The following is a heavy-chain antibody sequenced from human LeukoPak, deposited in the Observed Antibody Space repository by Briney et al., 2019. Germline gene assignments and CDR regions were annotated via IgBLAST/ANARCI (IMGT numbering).Heavy chain of an antibody. D-gene: IGHD2-15*01. CDR3: ARAPSGSGGTCSSDH. J-gene: IGHJ4*02. Sequence: SETLSLTCTVSGGTISSYYWSWIRQPPGKGLEWIGDIYYSGSTNYNPSPKSRLTILVDTTKNNFPLKLSSVTAADTAVYYCARAPSGSGGTCSSDHWGPGTLVIVSS. V-gene: IGHV4-59*01. CDR2: IYYSGST. CDR1: GGTISSYY.